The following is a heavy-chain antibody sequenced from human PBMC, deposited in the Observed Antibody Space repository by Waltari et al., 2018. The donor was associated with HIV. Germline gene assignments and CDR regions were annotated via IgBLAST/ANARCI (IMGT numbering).Heavy chain of an antibody. V-gene: IGHV4-34*01. J-gene: IGHJ4*02. CDR3: ARRAGHSNGSQRLDH. Sequence: QLQIQQWGAGLVKPSETLSLTCAVSGESFTGFYWSFIRQPPGKGLEWIGVIHPDGTTNYNPSLKSPVTLSRQTSKGEFYLTRTAVTAADTAVYYCARRAGHSNGSQRLDHWGQGTLVSVSA. CDR2: IHPDGTT. CDR1: GESFTGFY. D-gene: IGHD3-22*01.